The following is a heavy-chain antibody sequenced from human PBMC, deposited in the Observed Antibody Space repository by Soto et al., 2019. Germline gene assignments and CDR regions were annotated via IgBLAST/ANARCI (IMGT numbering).Heavy chain of an antibody. V-gene: IGHV3-64*01. CDR1: GFTFSSYA. CDR3: ARGGRFLEWLSKADDAFDI. Sequence: GESLKISCAASGFTFSSYAMHWVRQAPGKGLEYVSAISSNGGSTYYANSVKGRFTISRDNSKNTLYLQMGSLRAEDMAVYYCARGGRFLEWLSKADDAFDIWGQGTMVTVSS. D-gene: IGHD3-3*01. CDR2: ISSNGGST. J-gene: IGHJ3*02.